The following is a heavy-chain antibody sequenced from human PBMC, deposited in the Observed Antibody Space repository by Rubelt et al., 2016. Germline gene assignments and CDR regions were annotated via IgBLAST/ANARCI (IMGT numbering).Heavy chain of an antibody. CDR2: IYPGDSDT. CDR1: GYRFTSYW. V-gene: IGHV5-51*03. CDR3: ARLPQNTYYFDY. Sequence: EVQLVQSGAEVKKPGESLKISCKGSGYRFTSYWIGWVRQMPGKGLEWMGIIYPGDSDTRSNPSVRGELTISADKSISTAYLQWGGLKASGTAMYYCARLPQNTYYFDYWGQGALVMVSS. J-gene: IGHJ4*02.